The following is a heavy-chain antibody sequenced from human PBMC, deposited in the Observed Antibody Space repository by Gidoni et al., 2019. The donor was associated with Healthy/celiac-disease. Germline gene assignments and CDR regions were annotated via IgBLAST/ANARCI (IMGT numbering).Heavy chain of an antibody. CDR3: AKGVAATYFDY. CDR2: ISYDGSNK. V-gene: IGHV3-30*18. J-gene: IGHJ4*02. D-gene: IGHD2-15*01. CDR1: GFTFSSYG. Sequence: QVQLVESGGGVVQPGRSLRLSCAASGFTFSSYGMHWVRQAPGKGLEWVAVISYDGSNKYYADSVKGRFTISSDNSKNTLYLQMNSLRAEDTAVYYCAKGVAATYFDYWGQGTLVTVSS.